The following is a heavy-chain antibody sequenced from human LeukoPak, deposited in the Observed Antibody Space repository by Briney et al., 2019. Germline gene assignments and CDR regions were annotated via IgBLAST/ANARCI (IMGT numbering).Heavy chain of an antibody. CDR1: GGSFSGYY. J-gene: IGHJ5*02. V-gene: IGHV4-34*01. CDR2: INHSGST. Sequence: PSETLSLTCAVYGGSFSGYYWSWIRQPPGKGLEWIGEINHSGSTNYNPSLKSRVTISVDTSKNQFSLKLSSVTAADTAVYYCARGMVRGNWFDPWGQGTLVTVSS. D-gene: IGHD3-10*01. CDR3: ARGMVRGNWFDP.